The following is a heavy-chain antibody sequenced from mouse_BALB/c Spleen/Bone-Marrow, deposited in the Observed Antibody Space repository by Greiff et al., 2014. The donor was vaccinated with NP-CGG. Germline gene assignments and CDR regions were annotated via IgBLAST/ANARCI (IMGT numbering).Heavy chain of an antibody. CDR1: GYTFTSYW. V-gene: IGHV1-69*02. J-gene: IGHJ3*01. D-gene: IGHD2-3*01. CDR2: IYPSDSYT. Sequence: QVTLKECGAELVRPGASVKLSCKASGYTFTSYWINWVKQRPGQGLEWIGNIYPSDSYTNYNQKFKDKDTLTVDKSSSTAYMQLSSPTSEDSAVYYCTRDDGSPFAYWGQGTLVTVSA. CDR3: TRDDGSPFAY.